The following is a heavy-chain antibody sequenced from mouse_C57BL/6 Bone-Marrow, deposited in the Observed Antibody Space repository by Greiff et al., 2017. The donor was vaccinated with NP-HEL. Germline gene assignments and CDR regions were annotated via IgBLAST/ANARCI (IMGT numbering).Heavy chain of an antibody. CDR2: ISSGGDYI. CDR1: GFTFSSYA. D-gene: IGHD2-5*01. Sequence: EVKLVESGEGLVKPGGSLKLSCAASGFTFSSYAMSWVRQTPEKRLEWVAYISSGGDYIYYADTVKGRFTISRDNARNTLYLQMSSLKSEDTAMYYCTRGDYSNLYYYAMDYWGQGTSVTVSS. J-gene: IGHJ4*01. V-gene: IGHV5-9-1*02. CDR3: TRGDYSNLYYYAMDY.